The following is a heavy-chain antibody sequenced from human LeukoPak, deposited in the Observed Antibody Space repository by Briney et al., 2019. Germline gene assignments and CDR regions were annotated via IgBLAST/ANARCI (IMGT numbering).Heavy chain of an antibody. D-gene: IGHD1-26*01. J-gene: IGHJ4*02. CDR3: AREATVVGATII. Sequence: SETLSLTCTVSGDSVSTYYWSWIRQSAGKGLEWIGHISTSGSTTYNPSLKSRVSMSVDTSKKQFSLKLSSVTAADAAVYYCAREATVVGATIIWGQGALVTASS. V-gene: IGHV4-4*07. CDR2: ISTSGST. CDR1: GDSVSTYY.